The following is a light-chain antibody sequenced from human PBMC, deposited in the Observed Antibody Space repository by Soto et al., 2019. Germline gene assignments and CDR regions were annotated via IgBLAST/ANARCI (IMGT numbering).Light chain of an antibody. Sequence: EIVMTQSPATLSVSPGEGATLSCRASQSVSTNLAWYQCKPGQAPRLLIYSASIRATGIPARFSGSGSGTEFTLTISSLQSEDSAVYFCQQYNNWPPITFGQGTRLENK. V-gene: IGKV3-15*01. CDR3: QQYNNWPPIT. CDR1: QSVSTN. J-gene: IGKJ5*01. CDR2: SAS.